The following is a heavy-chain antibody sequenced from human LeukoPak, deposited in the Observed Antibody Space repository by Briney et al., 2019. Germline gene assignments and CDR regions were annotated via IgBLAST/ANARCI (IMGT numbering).Heavy chain of an antibody. CDR1: GFTFSSYS. V-gene: IGHV3-21*01. D-gene: IGHD1-26*01. J-gene: IGHJ3*02. CDR2: ISSSSSYI. CDR3: ASPSGSYRIGAFDI. Sequence: GGSLRLSCAASGFTFSSYSMNWVRQAPGKGLEWVSSISSSSSYIYYADSVKGRFTISRDNAKNSLYLQMNSLRAEDTAVYYCASPSGSYRIGAFDIWGQGTMVTVSS.